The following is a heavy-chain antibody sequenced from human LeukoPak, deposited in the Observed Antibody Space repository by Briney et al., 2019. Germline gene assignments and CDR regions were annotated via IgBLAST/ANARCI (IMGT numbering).Heavy chain of an antibody. CDR1: GYIFTGYY. D-gene: IGHD3-16*01. Sequence: ASVKVSCKASGYIFTGYYMHRVRQAPGQGLEWMGWSNPNSGGTNYAQKFQGRVTMTRDPSISTAYMELSRLRSDDTAVYYCARSTGTTFGFSDYWGQGTLVTVSS. V-gene: IGHV1-2*02. CDR3: ARSTGTTFGFSDY. J-gene: IGHJ4*02. CDR2: SNPNSGGT.